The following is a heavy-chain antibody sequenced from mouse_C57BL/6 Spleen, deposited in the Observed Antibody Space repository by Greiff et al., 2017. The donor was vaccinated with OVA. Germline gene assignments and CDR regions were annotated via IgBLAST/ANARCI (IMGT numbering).Heavy chain of an antibody. D-gene: IGHD1-1*01. V-gene: IGHV5-16*01. CDR3: ARESYYYGSSYGGFAY. CDR2: INYDGSST. CDR1: GFTFSDYY. Sequence: EVMLVESEGGLVQPGSSMKLSCTASGFTFSDYYMAWVRQVPEKGLEWVANINYDGSSTYYLDSLKSRFIISRDNAKNILYLQMSSLKAEDTATYYCARESYYYGSSYGGFAYWGQGTLVTVSA. J-gene: IGHJ3*01.